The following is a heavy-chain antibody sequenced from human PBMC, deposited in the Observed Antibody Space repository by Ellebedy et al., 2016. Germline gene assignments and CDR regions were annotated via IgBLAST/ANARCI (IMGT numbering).Heavy chain of an antibody. CDR2: ISGSGGIA. CDR3: AKSPDYDNSGYYIKYYFDY. Sequence: GGSLRLSCAASGFTFSLYAMSWVRQAPGKGLEWVSSISGSGGIAFYADSVKGRFTISRDNSKNTLYLQMNSLRAEDTAVYYCAKSPDYDNSGYYIKYYFDYWGQGTLVTVSS. J-gene: IGHJ4*02. D-gene: IGHD3-22*01. CDR1: GFTFSLYA. V-gene: IGHV3-23*01.